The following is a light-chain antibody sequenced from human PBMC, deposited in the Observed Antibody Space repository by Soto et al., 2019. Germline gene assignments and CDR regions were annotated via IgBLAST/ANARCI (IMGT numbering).Light chain of an antibody. CDR3: SSYTSSGTLI. Sequence: QSVLTQPASVSGSPGQSIAISCTGTSSDVGGYIYVAWYQQHPGKAPKLMIYDVTDRPSGVYNRFSGSKSGNTASLTISGLQAEDEADYYCSSYTSSGTLIFGTGTKVTVL. CDR1: SSDVGGYIY. J-gene: IGLJ1*01. CDR2: DVT. V-gene: IGLV2-14*01.